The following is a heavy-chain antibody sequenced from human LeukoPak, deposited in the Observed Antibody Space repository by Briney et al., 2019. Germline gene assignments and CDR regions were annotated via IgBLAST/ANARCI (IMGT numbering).Heavy chain of an antibody. CDR1: GGSFNNYY. CDR3: ARGTYYFDTSAHETDDY. V-gene: IGHV4-34*01. J-gene: IGHJ4*02. CDR2: INHSGST. D-gene: IGHD3-22*01. Sequence: SDTLSLTCAVYGGSFNNYYWSWIRQPPGKGLEWIGEINHSGSTNYNPSLKSRLTISVDTPKNQFSLKLSSVTAADTAVYYCARGTYYFDTSAHETDDYWGQGTLVTVSS.